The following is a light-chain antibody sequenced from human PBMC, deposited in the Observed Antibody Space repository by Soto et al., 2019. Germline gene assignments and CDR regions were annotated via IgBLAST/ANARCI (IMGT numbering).Light chain of an antibody. J-gene: IGKJ4*01. Sequence: EMVMTQSPVTLSGSPGERVTLSCSASRTISRNLAWYHQKPGQAPRLLIYGASTRATGIPDRFSGSGSGTEFTLTINSLQSEDFGMYYCQPHNNLPVLTFGGGTRVEIK. CDR3: QPHNNLPVLT. CDR2: GAS. CDR1: RTISRN. V-gene: IGKV3-15*01.